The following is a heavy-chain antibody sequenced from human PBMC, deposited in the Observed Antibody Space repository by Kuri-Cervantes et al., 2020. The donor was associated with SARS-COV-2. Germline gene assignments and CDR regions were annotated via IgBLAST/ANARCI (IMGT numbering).Heavy chain of an antibody. Sequence: GESLKISCAASGFTVSSNYMSWVRQAPGKGLEWVSVIYSGGSTYYADSVKGRFTISRDNSKNTLYLQMNSLRAEDTAVYYCAKDPRIAAPFDYWGQGTLVTVSS. V-gene: IGHV3-53*01. CDR3: AKDPRIAAPFDY. J-gene: IGHJ4*02. CDR2: IYSGGST. CDR1: GFTVSSNY. D-gene: IGHD6-6*01.